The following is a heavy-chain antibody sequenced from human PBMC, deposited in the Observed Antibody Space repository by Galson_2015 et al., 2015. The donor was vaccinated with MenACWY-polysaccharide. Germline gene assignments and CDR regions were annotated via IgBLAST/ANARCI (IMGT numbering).Heavy chain of an antibody. CDR2: INWNSGHI. J-gene: IGHJ4*02. CDR3: AKGTAYTGFSSADY. V-gene: IGHV3-9*01. CDR1: GFTFDDYA. D-gene: IGHD1-1*01. Sequence: SLRLSCAVSGFTFDDYAMHWVRQAPGKGLEWVSGINWNSGHIDYADSVKGRFTISRDNAKNSLYLQMTSLTLEDTALYYCAKGTAYTGFSSADYWGQGTLVSVSS.